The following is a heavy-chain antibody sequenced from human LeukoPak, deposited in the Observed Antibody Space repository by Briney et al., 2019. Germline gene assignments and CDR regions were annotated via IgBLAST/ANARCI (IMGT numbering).Heavy chain of an antibody. CDR1: GGSISSYY. V-gene: IGHV4-59*01. D-gene: IGHD4-17*01. Sequence: SETLSLTCTVSGGSISSYYWSWIRQTPGKGLEWIGYIYYSGSTNFNPSLKSRVTISVDTSKNQFSLKMSSVTAADTAVYFCASATVTDYWYFDLWGRGTLVTVSS. CDR2: IYYSGST. CDR3: ASATVTDYWYFDL. J-gene: IGHJ2*01.